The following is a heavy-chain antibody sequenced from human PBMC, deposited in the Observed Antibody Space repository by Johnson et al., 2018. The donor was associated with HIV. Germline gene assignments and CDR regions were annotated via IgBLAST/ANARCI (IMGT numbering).Heavy chain of an antibody. D-gene: IGHD3-22*01. CDR2: ISFDGSTK. Sequence: QVQLLESGGGVVQPGRSLRLSCAASGFTFSNYAMHWVRQAPGKGLEWVALISFDGSTKDYADSVRGRFTISRNKSNNTLYLQMNSLRAEDTAVYYCARDFYYDRPFSAFDIWGQGTMVTVSS. CDR1: GFTFSNYA. CDR3: ARDFYYDRPFSAFDI. V-gene: IGHV3-30-3*01. J-gene: IGHJ3*02.